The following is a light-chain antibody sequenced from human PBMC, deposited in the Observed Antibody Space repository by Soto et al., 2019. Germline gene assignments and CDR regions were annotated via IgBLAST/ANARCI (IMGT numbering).Light chain of an antibody. V-gene: IGKV1-5*03. CDR3: QQYNDNWT. J-gene: IGKJ1*01. CDR2: KAS. CDR1: QSVSRW. Sequence: DIQMTHSPSTLSASVGDRVTITCRASQSVSRWLAWYQQKPGKAPKLLIYKASTLESGVPSRFSGSGSGTEFTLAISSLQPDDSSTYYCQQYNDNWTFGQGTKVEIK.